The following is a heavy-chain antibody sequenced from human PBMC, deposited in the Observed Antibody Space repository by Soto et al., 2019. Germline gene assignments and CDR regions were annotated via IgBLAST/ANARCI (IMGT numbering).Heavy chain of an antibody. J-gene: IGHJ4*02. CDR3: ARGLRSVLDY. Sequence: VGSLRLSCVASGFTFRNFGMHWVRQAPGKGLEWVAVISNDENIKQYADSVRGRFAIARDNSKNTLYLQVTSLRAEDTAIYYCARGLRSVLDYWGQGALVTVSS. D-gene: IGHD6-6*01. CDR1: GFTFRNFG. V-gene: IGHV3-33*01. CDR2: ISNDENIK.